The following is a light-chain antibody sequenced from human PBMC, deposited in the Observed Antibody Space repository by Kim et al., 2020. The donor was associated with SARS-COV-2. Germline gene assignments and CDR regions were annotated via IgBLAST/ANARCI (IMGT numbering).Light chain of an antibody. J-gene: IGKJ4*01. Sequence: IQMTQSPSSLAASVGDRVTITCRASQSICKRLNWYQQRPGKAPKLLIYAASTLQSGVPSRFSGTGSGTDFALTISSLQPEDFATYYCQQSYTTPWLSFGGGTKVDIK. CDR1: QSICKR. CDR3: QQSYTTPWLS. CDR2: AAS. V-gene: IGKV1-39*01.